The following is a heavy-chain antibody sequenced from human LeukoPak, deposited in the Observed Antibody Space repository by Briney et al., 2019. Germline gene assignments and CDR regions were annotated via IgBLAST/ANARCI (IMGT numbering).Heavy chain of an antibody. J-gene: IGHJ4*02. CDR3: AREEGGSFRGFDY. D-gene: IGHD1-26*01. V-gene: IGHV4-59*01. Sequence: SETLSLTCTVSGGSISSYYWSLIRQPPGKGLEWIGYIYYSGNSNYNPSLKSRVTISVDTSKNQFSLKLSSVTAADTAVYYCAREEGGSFRGFDYWGQGTLVTVSS. CDR2: IYYSGNS. CDR1: GGSISSYY.